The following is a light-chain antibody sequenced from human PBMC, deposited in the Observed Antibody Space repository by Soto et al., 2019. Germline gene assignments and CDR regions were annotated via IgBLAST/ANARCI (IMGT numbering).Light chain of an antibody. V-gene: IGLV1-40*01. J-gene: IGLJ1*01. CDR2: DNN. CDR3: QSYDSSLSGSYV. CDR1: SSNIGAGYD. Sequence: QSVLTQPPSVSGAPGQWVTISCTGSSSNIGAGYDVHWYQQLPGTAPKVLIYDNNNRPSGVPDRISGSKSGTSASLAITGLQAEDEADYYCQSYDSSLSGSYVFGTGTKVTVL.